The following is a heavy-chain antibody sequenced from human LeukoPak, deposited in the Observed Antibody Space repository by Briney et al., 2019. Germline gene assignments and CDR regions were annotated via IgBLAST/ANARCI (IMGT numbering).Heavy chain of an antibody. D-gene: IGHD5-18*01. V-gene: IGHV2-5*01. J-gene: IGHJ4*02. CDR1: GFSLSTSGLG. CDR3: PHIRYSYGLGHFDY. CDR2: IYWNDDK. Sequence: SGPTLVKPTQTLTLTCTFSGFSLSTSGLGVGWIRQPPGKALEWLALIYWNDDKRYSPSLKSRLTITKETSKNQVVLTMTDMSLVDSATYYCPHIRYSYGLGHFDYWDQGTLVTVSS.